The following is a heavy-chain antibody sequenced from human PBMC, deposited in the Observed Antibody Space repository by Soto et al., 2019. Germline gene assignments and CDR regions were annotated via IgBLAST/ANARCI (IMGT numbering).Heavy chain of an antibody. CDR2: IDNAGTDS. D-gene: IGHD3-10*01. CDR3: ARGWFGPDV. Sequence: EVQLVESGGGLVQPGGSLRLSCAASGFTFSGRSMHWVRQAPGKGLVWVSGIDNAGTDSTYADSVKGRFTSSRDNAKNTVYLQMNRLRGEDTAVYYCARGWFGPDVWGKGTTVTVSS. CDR1: GFTFSGRS. J-gene: IGHJ6*04. V-gene: IGHV3-74*01.